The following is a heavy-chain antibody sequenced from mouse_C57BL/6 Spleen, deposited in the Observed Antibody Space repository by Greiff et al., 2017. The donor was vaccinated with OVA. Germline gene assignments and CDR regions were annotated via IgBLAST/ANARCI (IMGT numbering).Heavy chain of an antibody. CDR2: INPSSGYT. D-gene: IGHD4-1*02. CDR1: GYTFTSYW. V-gene: IGHV1-7*01. J-gene: IGHJ1*03. CDR3: ATTGVYWYFDV. Sequence: QVHVKQSGAELAKPGASVKLSCKASGYTFTSYWMHWVKQRPGQGLEWIGYINPSSGYTKYNQKFKDKATLTADKSSSTAYMQLSSLTYEDSAVYYCATTGVYWYFDVWGTGTTVTVSS.